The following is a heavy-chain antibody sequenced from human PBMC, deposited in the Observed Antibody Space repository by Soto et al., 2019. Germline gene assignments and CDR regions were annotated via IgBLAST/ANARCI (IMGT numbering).Heavy chain of an antibody. J-gene: IGHJ4*02. CDR3: ASNRYGYTFYAY. D-gene: IGHD5-18*01. CDR2: IYYSAST. V-gene: IGHV4-30-4*01. Sequence: QVQLQESGPGLVKPSQTLSLTCTVSGGSISSGDYYWSWIRQPPGKGLEWIGYIYYSASTYYNPSLKSRFIISADTTKKQFALKLSGGTDAATAVYYCASNRYGYTFYAYWGQGNLVTFSS. CDR1: GGSISSGDYY.